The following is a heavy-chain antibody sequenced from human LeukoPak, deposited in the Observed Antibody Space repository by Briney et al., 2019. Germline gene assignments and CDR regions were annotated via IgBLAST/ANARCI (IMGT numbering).Heavy chain of an antibody. CDR1: GYTFTSCG. CDR2: ISTYNGNT. CDR3: AVEDDYGDPRWDY. D-gene: IGHD4-17*01. J-gene: IGHJ4*02. V-gene: IGHV1-18*01. Sequence: ASVKVSCKASGYTFTSCGISWVRQAPGQGLEWMGWISTYNGNTNYAQKVQGRVSMTTDTSTGTAYMELRSLRSDDTAVYYCAVEDDYGDPRWDYWGQGTLVTVSS.